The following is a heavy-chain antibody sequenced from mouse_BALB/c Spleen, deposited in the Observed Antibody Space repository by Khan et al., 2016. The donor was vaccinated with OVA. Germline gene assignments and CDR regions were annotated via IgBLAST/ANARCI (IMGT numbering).Heavy chain of an antibody. J-gene: IGHJ3*01. D-gene: IGHD1-1*01. CDR1: GFTFSTYG. Sequence: EVQLQESGGDLVEPGGSLKLSCAASGFTFSTYGTSWVRQTPDRRLEWVATISTGGHYTYYPDSVRGRFTISRDNARNTLYLQMTSLKSEDTAMFYCARLAYYYDSEGFAYWGQGTLVTVSA. CDR3: ARLAYYYDSEGFAY. CDR2: ISTGGHYT. V-gene: IGHV5-6*01.